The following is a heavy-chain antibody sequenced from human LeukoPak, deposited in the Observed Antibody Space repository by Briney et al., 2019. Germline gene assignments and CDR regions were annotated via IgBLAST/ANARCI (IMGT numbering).Heavy chain of an antibody. V-gene: IGHV4-34*01. D-gene: IGHD6-13*01. J-gene: IGHJ6*03. Sequence: SETLSLTCAVYGGSFSGYYWGWIRQPPGKGLEWIGSFYHSGITYYNPSLKSRVTISVEVSKNQFSLKLSSVTAADTAVYYCARVPGIAAAAAPGDYYYMDVWGKGTTVTVSS. CDR3: ARVPGIAAAAAPGDYYYMDV. CDR1: GGSFSGYY. CDR2: FYHSGIT.